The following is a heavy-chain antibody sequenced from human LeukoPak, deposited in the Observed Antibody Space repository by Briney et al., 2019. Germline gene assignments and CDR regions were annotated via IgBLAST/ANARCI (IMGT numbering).Heavy chain of an antibody. D-gene: IGHD3-16*02. V-gene: IGHV3-48*02. CDR2: ISSSSSTI. CDR1: GFTFSSYA. CDR3: ARDQLSPRWYFDL. J-gene: IGHJ2*01. Sequence: PGGSLRLSCAASGFTFSSYAMSWVRQAPGKGLEWVSYISSSSSTIYYVDSVKGRFTISRDNAKNSLYLQMNSLRDEDTAVYYCARDQLSPRWYFDLWGRGTLVTVSS.